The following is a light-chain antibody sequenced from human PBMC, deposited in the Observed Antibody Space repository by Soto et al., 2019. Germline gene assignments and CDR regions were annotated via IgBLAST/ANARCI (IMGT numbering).Light chain of an antibody. CDR1: QTINSN. CDR3: QQSYINPWT. J-gene: IGKJ1*01. V-gene: IGKV1-39*01. CDR2: AAS. Sequence: DIQMTQSPSSLSASVVDRVTITCRASQTINSNLKWYQQKPGRAPILLIYAASSLHSGVPSRFTGSASGTDFTLTISSLQPEDSATYYCQQSYINPWTFGQGTKFDIK.